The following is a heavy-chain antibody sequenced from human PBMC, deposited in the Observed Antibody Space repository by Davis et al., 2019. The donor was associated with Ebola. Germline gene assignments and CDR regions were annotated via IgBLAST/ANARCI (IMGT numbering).Heavy chain of an antibody. CDR1: GGSFSGYY. CDR2: IYYSGST. D-gene: IGHD3-22*01. J-gene: IGHJ3*02. V-gene: IGHV4-34*01. Sequence: MPGGSLRLSCAVYGGSFSGYYWGWIRQPPGKGLEWIGSIYYSGSTYYNPSLKSRVTISVDTSKNQFSLKLSSVTAADTAVYYCARAYYYDSSGYYAFDIWGQGTMVTVSS. CDR3: ARAYYYDSSGYYAFDI.